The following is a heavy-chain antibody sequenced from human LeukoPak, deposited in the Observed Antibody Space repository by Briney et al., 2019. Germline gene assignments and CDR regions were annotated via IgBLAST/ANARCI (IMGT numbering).Heavy chain of an antibody. D-gene: IGHD3-16*02. CDR3: ARDIVFFPFDI. V-gene: IGHV4-30-4*08. Sequence: SQTLSLTCTVSGGSISSGDYYWSWIRQPPEKGLEWVGYIYYSGSTYYNPSLKSRVTISVDTSKNQFSLKLSSVTAADTAVYYCARDIVFFPFDIWGQGTMVTVSS. CDR1: GGSISSGDYY. CDR2: IYYSGST. J-gene: IGHJ3*02.